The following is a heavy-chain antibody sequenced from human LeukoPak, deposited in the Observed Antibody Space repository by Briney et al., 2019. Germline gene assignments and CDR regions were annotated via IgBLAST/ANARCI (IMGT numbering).Heavy chain of an antibody. D-gene: IGHD3-10*01. J-gene: IGHJ4*02. CDR2: IRYTARDK. V-gene: IGHV3-30*02. CDR1: GFTFSYYG. Sequence: GGSLRLSCAASGFTFSYYGMHWVRQAPGKGLEWVAFIRYTARDKYYADSVKGRFTISRDNSKNTLYLEVISLTAEDTAVYYCAKDDAWLRFGEWSQGTLVTVSS. CDR3: AKDDAWLRFGE.